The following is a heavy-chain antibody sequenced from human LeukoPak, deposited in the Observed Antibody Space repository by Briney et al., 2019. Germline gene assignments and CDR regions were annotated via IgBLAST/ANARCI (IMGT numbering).Heavy chain of an antibody. CDR1: GYSFTSYW. CDR3: ARHQLPDSSRDAFDI. CDR2: IDTSDSYT. V-gene: IGHV5-10-1*01. D-gene: IGHD1-7*01. Sequence: GESLKISCKGSGYSFTSYWISLVRQIPGKGLEWMWRIDTSDSYTNYSPSFQGHVTISADKYTSTAYLQWSSLKASDTAMYYCARHQLPDSSRDAFDIWGQGTMVTVSS. J-gene: IGHJ3*02.